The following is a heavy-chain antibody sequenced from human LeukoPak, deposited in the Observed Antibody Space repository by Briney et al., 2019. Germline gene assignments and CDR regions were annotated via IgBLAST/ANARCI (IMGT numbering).Heavy chain of an antibody. Sequence: GGSLRLSCAASGFTFSSYAMHWVRQAPGKGLEWVAVISYDGSNKYYADSVKGRFTISRDNSKNTLYLQMNSQGAEDTAVYYCARDRYCSGTSCYNWFDPWGQGTLVTVSS. CDR2: ISYDGSNK. J-gene: IGHJ5*02. CDR3: ARDRYCSGTSCYNWFDP. D-gene: IGHD2-2*01. CDR1: GFTFSSYA. V-gene: IGHV3-30-3*01.